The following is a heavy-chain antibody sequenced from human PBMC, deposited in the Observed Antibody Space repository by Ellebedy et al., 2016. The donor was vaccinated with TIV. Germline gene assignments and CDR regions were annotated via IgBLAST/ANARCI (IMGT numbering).Heavy chain of an antibody. CDR3: ATDGSYGDHLSPAHAFVF. V-gene: IGHV3-7*01. J-gene: IGHJ3*01. CDR2: INQDATKT. CDR1: GFSFRSYW. Sequence: GGSLRLSCVGSGFSFRSYWTTWVRQAPGKGLEWVANINQDATKTFYVDSVEGRFTISRDNAKNSLFLQMNSLGVEDTAVYYFATDGSYGDHLSPAHAFVFWGRGTTVAVSS. D-gene: IGHD4-17*01.